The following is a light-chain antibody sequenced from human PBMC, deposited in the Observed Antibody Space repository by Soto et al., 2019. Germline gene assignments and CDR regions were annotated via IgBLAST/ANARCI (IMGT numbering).Light chain of an antibody. V-gene: IGKV1-39*01. CDR2: AAS. J-gene: IGKJ2*01. CDR3: QQTYSTPQP. CDR1: QSISSF. Sequence: DIPMTQSPSSLSASVGDRVTIACRASQSISSFLSWYQQKPGKAPKLLIYAASSLQSGVPSRFSGSGSGTDFTLTISSLQPEDFETYYCQQTYSTPQPFGQGNPLEIK.